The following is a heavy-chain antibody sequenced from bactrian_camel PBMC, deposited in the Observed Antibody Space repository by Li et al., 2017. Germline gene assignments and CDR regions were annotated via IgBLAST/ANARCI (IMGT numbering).Heavy chain of an antibody. CDR2: IVNSFQTA. CDR1: GFDDFRRYC. J-gene: IGHJ4*01. V-gene: IGHV3S25*01. D-gene: IGHD1*01. Sequence: SGGGSVQAGGSLRLSCLASGFDDFRRYCMAWVRQGPGKEREGLAIVNSFQTARYADSVKGRFTISHDAAKNSVDLQMNSLKPDDTSVYYCAATGQMLSVAVCRTQGTQVTVS.